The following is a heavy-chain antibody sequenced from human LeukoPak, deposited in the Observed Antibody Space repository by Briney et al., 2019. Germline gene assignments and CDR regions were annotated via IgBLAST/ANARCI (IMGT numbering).Heavy chain of an antibody. CDR2: IRRKRNGYTT. J-gene: IGHJ3*02. CDR1: GFTFSSYS. V-gene: IGHV3-72*01. CDR3: SREGAQGDQSAFDI. D-gene: IGHD2-21*01. Sequence: GSLRLSCAASGFTFSSYSMNWVRQAPGKGLEWVGRIRRKRNGYTTEFAASVKGRFTISRDDSENLLYLHMNNLKTEDTAVYHCSREGAQGDQSAFDIWGQGTMVTVSS.